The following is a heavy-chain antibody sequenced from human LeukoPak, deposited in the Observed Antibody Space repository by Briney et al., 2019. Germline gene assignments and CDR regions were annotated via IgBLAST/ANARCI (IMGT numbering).Heavy chain of an antibody. CDR1: GFTFSSYA. V-gene: IGHV3-23*01. D-gene: IGHD3-3*01. Sequence: GGSLRLSCAASGFTFSSYAMNWVRQAPGKGLERVSAISGSGGSTYYADSVKGRFTISRDNCKNTLYLQMNSLRAEDTAVYYCANGPTNYDFWSGYYLGWFDPWGEGTLVTVSS. CDR2: ISGSGGST. J-gene: IGHJ5*02. CDR3: ANGPTNYDFWSGYYLGWFDP.